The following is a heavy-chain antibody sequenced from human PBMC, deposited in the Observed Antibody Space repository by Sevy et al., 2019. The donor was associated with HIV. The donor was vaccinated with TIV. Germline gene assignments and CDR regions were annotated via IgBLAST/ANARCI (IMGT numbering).Heavy chain of an antibody. V-gene: IGHV3-48*02. CDR1: GFTFSSYS. CDR3: ARDRNVVVVAAINWFDP. D-gene: IGHD2-15*01. J-gene: IGHJ5*02. Sequence: GGSLRLSCAASGFTFSSYSMNWVRQAPGKGLEWVSYISSSSSTISYADSVKGRFTISRDNAKNSQYLQMNSLRDEDTAVYYCARDRNVVVVAAINWFDPWGQGTLVTVSS. CDR2: ISSSSSTI.